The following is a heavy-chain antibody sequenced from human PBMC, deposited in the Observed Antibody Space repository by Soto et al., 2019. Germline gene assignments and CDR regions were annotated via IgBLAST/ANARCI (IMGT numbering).Heavy chain of an antibody. Sequence: QVQLVQSGAEVKKPGASVKVSCKASGSTFTSYAMHWVRQAPGQRLEWMGWINAGNGNTKYSQKFQGRVTIIRETSGSTAYMEGSSLGSEDTAVYYCARGRVITIFGVVTDDAFDIWFQGAMVTVAS. CDR2: INAGNGNT. D-gene: IGHD3-3*01. CDR3: ARGRVITIFGVVTDDAFDI. V-gene: IGHV1-3*01. CDR1: GSTFTSYA. J-gene: IGHJ3*02.